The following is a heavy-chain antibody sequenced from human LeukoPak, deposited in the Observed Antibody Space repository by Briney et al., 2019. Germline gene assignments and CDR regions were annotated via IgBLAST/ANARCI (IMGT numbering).Heavy chain of an antibody. CDR3: ARHLYDRSGYYYPGAFDI. J-gene: IGHJ3*02. CDR2: IYYRGDT. D-gene: IGHD3-22*01. CDR1: GGSISSSSYY. Sequence: SETLSPTCTVSGGSISSSSYYWGWIRQPPGKELEWIGSIYYRGDTYYNPSLKSRVTISVDTSKNQFSLKLNSVTAADTAVYYCARHLYDRSGYYYPGAFDIWGQGTMVTVSS. V-gene: IGHV4-39*01.